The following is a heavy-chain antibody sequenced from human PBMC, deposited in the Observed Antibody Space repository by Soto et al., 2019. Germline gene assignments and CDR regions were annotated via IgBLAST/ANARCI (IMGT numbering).Heavy chain of an antibody. D-gene: IGHD6-25*01. CDR2: ISGSGGTT. CDR3: AKFFVETGSNSGWPWSFHY. CDR1: GFTFSNYA. J-gene: IGHJ4*02. Sequence: EVQLLESGGGLVQPGRSLRLSCAASGFTFSNYAMSWVRQAPGQGLDWVSAISGSGGTTYYADSVEGRFTISRDNSKNTLFLQMSSLRAADAAVYYCAKFFVETGSNSGWPWSFHYWGQGTLVTVSS. V-gene: IGHV3-23*01.